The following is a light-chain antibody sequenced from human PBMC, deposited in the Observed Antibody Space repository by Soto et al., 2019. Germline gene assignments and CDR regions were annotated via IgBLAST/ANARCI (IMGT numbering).Light chain of an antibody. CDR3: TSYTTSFTWV. Sequence: QSALTQPASVSGSPGQSITVSCIGTSSDVGGYNYVSWYQQYPGKAPRLMIYEVTNRPSGVSNRFSGSKSGNTASLTISGLQSEDEAYNYCTSYTTSFTWVFGGGTKLTVL. CDR1: SSDVGGYNY. V-gene: IGLV2-14*01. J-gene: IGLJ3*02. CDR2: EVT.